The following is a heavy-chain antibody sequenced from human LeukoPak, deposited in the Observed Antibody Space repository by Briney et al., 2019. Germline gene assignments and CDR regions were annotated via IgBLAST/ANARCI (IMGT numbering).Heavy chain of an antibody. Sequence: GGSLRLSCAGSGFTFDDYTMHWVRQAPGKGLEWVSLISWDGGSTYYADSVKGRFTISRDNSKNSLYLQMNSLRTEDTALYYCAKDGNGGIQLWSQEDPYYFDYWGQGTLVTVSS. CDR2: ISWDGGST. J-gene: IGHJ4*02. D-gene: IGHD5-18*01. CDR1: GFTFDDYT. CDR3: AKDGNGGIQLWSQEDPYYFDY. V-gene: IGHV3-43*01.